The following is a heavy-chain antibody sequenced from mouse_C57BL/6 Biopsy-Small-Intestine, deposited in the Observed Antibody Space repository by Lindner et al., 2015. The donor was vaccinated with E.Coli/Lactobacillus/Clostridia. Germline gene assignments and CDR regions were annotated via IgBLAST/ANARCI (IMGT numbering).Heavy chain of an antibody. CDR3: TRDYYGSPFDY. D-gene: IGHD1-1*01. J-gene: IGHJ2*01. Sequence: VQLQESGAEFVEPGASVKLSCTASGFNIKDYYIHWVKQRTEQGLEWIGRIDPEDGETNYAPKFQVKATITSYTSSNTVYLQLSSLTSEDTAFYYCTRDYYGSPFDYWGQGTTLTVSS. V-gene: IGHV14-2*01. CDR1: GFNIKDYY. CDR2: IDPEDGET.